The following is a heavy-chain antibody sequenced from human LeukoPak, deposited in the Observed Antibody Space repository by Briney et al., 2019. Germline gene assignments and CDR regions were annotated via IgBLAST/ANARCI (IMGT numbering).Heavy chain of an antibody. V-gene: IGHV3-23*01. D-gene: IGHD6-19*01. Sequence: PGGSLRLSCAASGFSLSTYGVSWVRQPPGKGLEWVSGITGTGGSTYYADSMKGRFTVSRDTPKNTLYLQMNSLRAEDTAIYYCAKDHGTAVAGFYYWGQGTLVTVSS. J-gene: IGHJ4*02. CDR1: GFSLSTYG. CDR3: AKDHGTAVAGFYY. CDR2: ITGTGGST.